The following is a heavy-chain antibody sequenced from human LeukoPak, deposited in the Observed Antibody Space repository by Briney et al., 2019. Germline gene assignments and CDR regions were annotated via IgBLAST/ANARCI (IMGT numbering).Heavy chain of an antibody. V-gene: IGHV4-30-4*01. CDR2: IYYTAGS. D-gene: IGHD3-10*01. CDR1: GDSVTRDDYF. J-gene: IGHJ4*02. Sequence: SETLSLTCSVSGDSVTRDDYFYSWTRQPPGEGLEWIAYIYYTAGSYYNPSLRSRVTMSIDTSRHQFSLKLSSATAADTSLYHCGRXLTXXESYXVEYWSQGTLVTVSS. CDR3: GRXLTXXESYXVEY.